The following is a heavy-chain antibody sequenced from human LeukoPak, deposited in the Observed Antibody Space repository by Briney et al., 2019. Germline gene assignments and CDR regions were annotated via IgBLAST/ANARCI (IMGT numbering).Heavy chain of an antibody. CDR1: GFTFSSYW. V-gene: IGHV3-74*01. D-gene: IGHD2-2*01. CDR2: INSDGRSS. Sequence: GGSLRLSCAASGFTFSSYWMHWVRQGPGKGLVWVSRINSDGRSSSYADSVKGRFTISRDNAKNTLYLQMNSLRVEDTAVYYCTREYDLKYVPFAFDVWGQGAMVTVSS. CDR3: TREYDLKYVPFAFDV. J-gene: IGHJ3*01.